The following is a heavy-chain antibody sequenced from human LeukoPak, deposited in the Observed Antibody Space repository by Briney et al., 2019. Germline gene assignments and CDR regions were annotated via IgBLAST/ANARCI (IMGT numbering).Heavy chain of an antibody. CDR2: ISYDGSNK. D-gene: IGHD6-19*01. Sequence: PGRSLRLSCAASGFTFSSYGMHWVRQAPGKGLEWVAVISYDGSNKYYADSVKGRFTISRDNSKNTLYLQMDSLRPEDTAVYYCAKDPRTGAVSGIFYFDYWGQGTLLTVSS. CDR1: GFTFSSYG. V-gene: IGHV3-30*18. CDR3: AKDPRTGAVSGIFYFDY. J-gene: IGHJ4*02.